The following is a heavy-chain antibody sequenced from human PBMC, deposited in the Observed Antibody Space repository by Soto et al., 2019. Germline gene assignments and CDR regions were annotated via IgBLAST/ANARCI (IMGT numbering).Heavy chain of an antibody. Sequence: QVQLVQSGPEVKKPGASVKVSCKTSGYTFTSYGITWVRQAPGQRLEWMGWISTNKGDTNYAQKFQGRVTLTTDTSTSTGYMELRSLRSDDTAIYYCATRSPAFDFWGQGTLVTVS. J-gene: IGHJ4*02. CDR2: ISTNKGDT. V-gene: IGHV1-18*04. CDR3: ATRSPAFDF. CDR1: GYTFTSYG.